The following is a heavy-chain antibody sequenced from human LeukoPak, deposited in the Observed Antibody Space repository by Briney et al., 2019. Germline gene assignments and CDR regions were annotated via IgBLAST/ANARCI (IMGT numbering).Heavy chain of an antibody. CDR1: GFTFSSYW. CDR2: IKQDGSEK. Sequence: GGSLRLSCAASGFTFSSYWMSWVRQAPGKGLEWGANIKQDGSEKYYVDSVKGRFTISRDNAKNSLYLQMNSLRAEDTAVYYCAIVRYCGGDCLNNIDYWGQGTLVTVSS. J-gene: IGHJ4*02. V-gene: IGHV3-7*01. D-gene: IGHD2-21*02. CDR3: AIVRYCGGDCLNNIDY.